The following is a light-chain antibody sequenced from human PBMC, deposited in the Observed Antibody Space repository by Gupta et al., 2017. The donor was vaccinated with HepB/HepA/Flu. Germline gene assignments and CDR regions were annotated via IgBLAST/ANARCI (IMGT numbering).Light chain of an antibody. Sequence: EIVLTQSPATLSLSPGERATLSCRASQSVSSYLAWYPQKPGQAPRLLIYDASNRATGIPARFSGSGSGTDFTLTISSLEPEDFAVYYCQHRSTWPPLFGQGTRLEIK. V-gene: IGKV3-11*01. J-gene: IGKJ5*01. CDR2: DAS. CDR1: QSVSSY. CDR3: QHRSTWPPL.